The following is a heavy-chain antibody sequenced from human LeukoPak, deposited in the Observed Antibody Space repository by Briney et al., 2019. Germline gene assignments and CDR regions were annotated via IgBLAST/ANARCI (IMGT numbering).Heavy chain of an antibody. Sequence: KPSETLSLTCTVSGGSISSSSYYWGWIRQPPGKGLEWIGSIYYSGSTYYNPSLKSRVTISVDTSKNQFSLKLSSVTAADTAVYYCARDGVGGNSRVTHDYWGQGTLVIVSS. J-gene: IGHJ4*02. D-gene: IGHD4-23*01. CDR3: ARDGVGGNSRVTHDY. CDR2: IYYSGST. V-gene: IGHV4-39*07. CDR1: GGSISSSSYY.